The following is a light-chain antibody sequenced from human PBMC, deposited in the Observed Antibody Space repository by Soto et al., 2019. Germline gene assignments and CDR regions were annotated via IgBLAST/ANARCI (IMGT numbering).Light chain of an antibody. CDR3: QKYFSVPFT. Sequence: DIQMTQSPSSLSASAGDRVTITCRASQGIRNNLAWYQQKPGKVPKLLIYAASTLQPGVPSRFSGSGSGTDFSLTISSLQPEDVATYSCQKYFSVPFTFGPGTKVELK. CDR2: AAS. V-gene: IGKV1-27*01. CDR1: QGIRNN. J-gene: IGKJ3*01.